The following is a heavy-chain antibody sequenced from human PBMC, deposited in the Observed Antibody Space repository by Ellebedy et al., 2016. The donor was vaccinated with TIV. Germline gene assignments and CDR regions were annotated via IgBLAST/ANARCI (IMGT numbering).Heavy chain of an antibody. J-gene: IGHJ3*01. Sequence: GESLKISCAVSGFTFHDYGMSWVRQAPGKGLEWVAAISGSAGSTYYADSVKGRFSIFRENSRDTLYLQMYRLRADDTAVYYCVRRAVCGFDSSGRCAFDVWGRGTMVIVSS. CDR3: VRRAVCGFDSSGRCAFDV. CDR2: ISGSAGST. V-gene: IGHV3-23*01. D-gene: IGHD6-19*01. CDR1: GFTFHDYG.